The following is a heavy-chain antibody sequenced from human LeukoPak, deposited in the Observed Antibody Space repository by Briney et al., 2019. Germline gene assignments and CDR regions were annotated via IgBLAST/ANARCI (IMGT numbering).Heavy chain of an antibody. Sequence: SETLSLTCTVSGGSIDSYYWSWVRQFPGKGLEWMGYIYYTGSTNYNPSLKSRVTISVDTSKNQFSLRLSSVTAEDTAVYYCAREDAYSNYSFDYWGQGTLVTVSS. CDR3: AREDAYSNYSFDY. J-gene: IGHJ4*02. D-gene: IGHD4-11*01. CDR1: GGSIDSYY. V-gene: IGHV4-59*01. CDR2: IYYTGST.